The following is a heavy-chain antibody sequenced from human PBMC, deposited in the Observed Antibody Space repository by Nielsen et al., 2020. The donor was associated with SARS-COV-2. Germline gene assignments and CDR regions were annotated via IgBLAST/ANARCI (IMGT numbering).Heavy chain of an antibody. CDR3: ARVGLVVPAAAPFDY. V-gene: IGHV3-11*05. Sequence: GRSLRLSCAASGFTFSDYYMSWIRQAPGKGLEWVSYISSSSSYTNYADSVKGRFTISRDNAKNSLYLQMNSLRAEDTAVYYCARVGLVVPAAAPFDYWGQGTLVTVSS. CDR1: GFTFSDYY. D-gene: IGHD2-2*01. J-gene: IGHJ4*02. CDR2: ISSSSSYT.